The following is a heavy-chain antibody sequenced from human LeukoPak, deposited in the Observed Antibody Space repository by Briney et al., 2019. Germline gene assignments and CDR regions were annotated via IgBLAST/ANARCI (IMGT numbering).Heavy chain of an antibody. CDR1: GYTFTSYD. V-gene: IGHV1-8*01. J-gene: IGHJ4*02. D-gene: IGHD6-6*01. CDR2: MNPNSGNT. Sequence: AASVKVSCKASGYTFTSYDINWVRQATGQGLEWMGWMNPNSGNTGYAQKFQGRVTMTRSTSISTAYMELSSLRSEDTAVYYCARIEYSSSSGGYYFDYWGQGTLVTVSS. CDR3: ARIEYSSSSGGYYFDY.